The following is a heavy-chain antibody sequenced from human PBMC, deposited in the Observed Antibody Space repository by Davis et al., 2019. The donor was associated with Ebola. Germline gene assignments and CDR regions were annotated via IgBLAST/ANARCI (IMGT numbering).Heavy chain of an antibody. J-gene: IGHJ4*02. CDR2: TYYTSKWYN. Sequence: HSQTLSLTCAISGDSASINSGGWNWIRQSPSGGLEWLGRTYYTSKWYNDYAPSLRGRITINPDTSKNQFSLHLNSVTPEDTAVYYCARGWLRTGFDCWGQGTLVTVSS. CDR1: GDSASINSGG. D-gene: IGHD3/OR15-3a*01. CDR3: ARGWLRTGFDC. V-gene: IGHV6-1*01.